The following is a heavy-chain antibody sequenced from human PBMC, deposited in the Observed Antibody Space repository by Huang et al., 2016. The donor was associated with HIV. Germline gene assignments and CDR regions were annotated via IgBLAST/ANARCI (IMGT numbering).Heavy chain of an antibody. CDR1: GYTFTSYG. D-gene: IGHD3-22*01. V-gene: IGHV1-18*01. Sequence: QIQLMQSGPELKQPGASVKVSCKASGYTFTSYGITWVRQAPGQGPEWMGWISAFSGSTEYAQKFQGRVTLTTDTSTNIAYMELRSLRSDDTAKYYCARDPKYHRIGYYRQRRGIDIWGQGTMVVVSS. J-gene: IGHJ3*02. CDR2: ISAFSGST. CDR3: ARDPKYHRIGYYRQRRGIDI.